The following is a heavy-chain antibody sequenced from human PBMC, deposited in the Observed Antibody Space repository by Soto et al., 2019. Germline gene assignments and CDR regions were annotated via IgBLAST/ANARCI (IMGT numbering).Heavy chain of an antibody. J-gene: IGHJ3*02. D-gene: IGHD6-6*01. V-gene: IGHV3-21*01. CDR3: ATMQLGYDAFDI. CDR1: GFTCSSYS. Sequence: EVQLVESGGGLVKPGGSLRLSCAASGFTCSSYSMNWVRQAPGKGLEWVSSISSSSSYIYYADSVKGRFTISRDNAKKSLYLHMNRWAGGDTAVYNSATMQLGYDAFDIGVEETMVTFSS. CDR2: ISSSSSYI.